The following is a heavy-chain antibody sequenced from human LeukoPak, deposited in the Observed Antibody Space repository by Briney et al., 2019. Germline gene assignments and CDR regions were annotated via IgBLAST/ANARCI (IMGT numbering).Heavy chain of an antibody. CDR2: ISGSSGHT. V-gene: IGHV3-23*01. CDR1: GLTFSSYA. CDR3: AQVGFSEMEWLLYSDH. D-gene: IGHD3-3*01. J-gene: IGHJ4*02. Sequence: GGSLRLSCAASGLTFSSYAMSWVRQAPGKGLEWVSAISGSSGHTYYADSVKGRFTTSRDNSKNTLYLQMNSLRAEDTAVYYCAQVGFSEMEWLLYSDHWGQGTLVTVSS.